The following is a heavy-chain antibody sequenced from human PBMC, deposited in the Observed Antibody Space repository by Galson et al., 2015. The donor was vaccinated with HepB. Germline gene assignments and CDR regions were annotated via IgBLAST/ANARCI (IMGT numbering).Heavy chain of an antibody. D-gene: IGHD2-21*02. V-gene: IGHV2-5*02. CDR3: AHRGVVTDAFDI. CDR2: IYWDDDK. Sequence: PALVKPTQTLTLTCTFSGFPLSTSGVGVGWIRQPPGKALEWLALIYWDDDKRYSPSLKSRLTITKDTSKNQVVLTMTNMDPVDTATYYCAHRGVVTDAFDIWGQGTMVTVSS. CDR1: GFPLSTSGVG. J-gene: IGHJ3*02.